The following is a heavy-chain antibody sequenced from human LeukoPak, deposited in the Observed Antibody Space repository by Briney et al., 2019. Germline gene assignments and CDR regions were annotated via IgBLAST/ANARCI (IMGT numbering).Heavy chain of an antibody. V-gene: IGHV3-23*01. CDR1: RLTFSSHA. CDR2: ITGSGSGA. Sequence: PGGSLRLSCTASRLTFSSHAMTWVRQTAGMGLQWVSSITGSGSGAYYADSVKGRVTISRDNSKNTLFLQMDSLRPEDTAMYYCAKVRCEHVHLQDDFDYWGQGTLVTVSS. J-gene: IGHJ4*02. CDR3: AKVRCEHVHLQDDFDY. D-gene: IGHD6-6*01.